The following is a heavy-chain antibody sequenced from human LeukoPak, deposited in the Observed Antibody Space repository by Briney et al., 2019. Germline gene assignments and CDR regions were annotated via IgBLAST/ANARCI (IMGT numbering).Heavy chain of an antibody. Sequence: GGSLRLSCAASGFTFSSYWMSWVRQAPGKGLEWVANIKQDGSEKYYVDSVKGRFTVSRDNAKNSLYLQMNSLRAEDTAVYYRARLGSSSWTFDYWGQGTLVTVSS. CDR2: IKQDGSEK. CDR1: GFTFSSYW. V-gene: IGHV3-7*03. J-gene: IGHJ4*02. CDR3: ARLGSSSWTFDY. D-gene: IGHD6-13*01.